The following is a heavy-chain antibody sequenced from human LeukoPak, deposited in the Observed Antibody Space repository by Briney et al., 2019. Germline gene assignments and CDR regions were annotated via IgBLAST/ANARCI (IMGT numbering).Heavy chain of an antibody. V-gene: IGHV5-10-1*01. CDR2: IDSSDSYT. CDR1: GYSFTSYW. J-gene: IGHJ4*02. Sequence: GESLKISCKGSGYSFTSYWIGWVRQIPGKGLEWMGNIDSSDSYTNYSPSFQGHVTISADRSINTAYLQWSSLKASDTAMYYCARQGYSSTSFDYWGQGTLVTVSS. D-gene: IGHD6-13*01. CDR3: ARQGYSSTSFDY.